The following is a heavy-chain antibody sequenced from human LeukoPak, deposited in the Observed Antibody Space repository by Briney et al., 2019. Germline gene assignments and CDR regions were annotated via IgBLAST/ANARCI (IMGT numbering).Heavy chain of an antibody. J-gene: IGHJ3*02. CDR1: GYTFTSCY. CDR3: ASHIVVVPAATSFGAFDI. V-gene: IGHV1-46*01. CDR2: INPSGGST. Sequence: ASVKVSCKASGYTFTSCYMHWVRQAPGQGLEWMGIINPSGGSTSYAQKFQGRVTMTRDTSTSTVYMELSSLRSEDTAVYYCASHIVVVPAATSFGAFDIWGQGTMVTVSS. D-gene: IGHD2-2*01.